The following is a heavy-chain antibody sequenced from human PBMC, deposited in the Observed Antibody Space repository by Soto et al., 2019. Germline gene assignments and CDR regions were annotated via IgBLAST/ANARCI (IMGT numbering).Heavy chain of an antibody. CDR1: GFTFSSYG. Sequence: AGGSLRLSCAASGFTFSSYGMHWVRQAPGKGLEWVAVIWDDGSTKFHADSVKGRFTISRDNSKNTLYLEMNSLRAEDTALYYCARDFGDDILSSSYMDVWGQGTTVTVSS. CDR2: IWDDGSTK. CDR3: ARDFGDDILSSSYMDV. J-gene: IGHJ6*02. V-gene: IGHV3-33*01. D-gene: IGHD3-9*01.